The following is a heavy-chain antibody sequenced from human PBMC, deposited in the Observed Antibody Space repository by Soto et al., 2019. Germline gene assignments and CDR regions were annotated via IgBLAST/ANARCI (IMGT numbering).Heavy chain of an antibody. CDR1: GFTFSSYA. V-gene: IGHV3-30-3*01. Sequence: QVQLVESGGGVVQPGRSLRLSCAASGFTFSSYAMHWVRQAPGKGLEWVAVISYDGSNKYYADSVKGRFTISRDNSKNTLYLQMNSLRAEDTAVYYCARDHQVWGSYRFPLDYWGQGTLVTVSS. D-gene: IGHD3-16*02. CDR3: ARDHQVWGSYRFPLDY. CDR2: ISYDGSNK. J-gene: IGHJ4*02.